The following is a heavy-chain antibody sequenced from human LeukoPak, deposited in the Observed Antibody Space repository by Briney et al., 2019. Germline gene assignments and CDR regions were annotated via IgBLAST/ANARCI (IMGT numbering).Heavy chain of an antibody. J-gene: IGHJ3*02. CDR2: ITGSGGST. D-gene: IGHD3-16*01. CDR1: GFTFSSYA. V-gene: IGHV3-23*01. CDR3: AKDRQSRNNVWDPFDI. Sequence: PGGSLRLSCAASGFTFSSYAMSWVRQAPGKGLEWVSTITGSGGSTYYADSVKGRFTISRDNSKNTLYLQVNSLRAKDTAVYYCAKDRQSRNNVWDPFDIWGQGTMVTVSS.